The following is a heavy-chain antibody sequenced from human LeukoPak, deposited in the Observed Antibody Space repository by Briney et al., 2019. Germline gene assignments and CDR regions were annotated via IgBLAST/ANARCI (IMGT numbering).Heavy chain of an antibody. CDR1: GFTFNSFW. D-gene: IGHD1-26*01. CDR2: ISGSGGST. J-gene: IGHJ4*02. Sequence: GGSLRLSCAASGFTFNSFWMSWVRQAPGKGLEWVSAISGSGGSTYYADSVKGRFTISRDNSKNTLYLQMNSLRAEDTAVYYCAKRYSGSYGFDYWGQGTLVTVSS. V-gene: IGHV3-23*01. CDR3: AKRYSGSYGFDY.